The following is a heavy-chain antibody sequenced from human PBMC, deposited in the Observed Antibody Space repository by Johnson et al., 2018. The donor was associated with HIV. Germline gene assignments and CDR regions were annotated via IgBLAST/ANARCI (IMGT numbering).Heavy chain of an antibody. CDR2: IRYDGTNK. J-gene: IGHJ3*01. CDR3: AKEESGSFLAFDL. Sequence: QMQLVESGGGVVQPGGSLRLSCAASGFTFSNFGMHWVRQAPGKGLEWVTFIRYDGTNKYYADSVMGRFTISRDNSKNTLYLQMNGLRPEDTAVFYCAKEESGSFLAFDLWGQGTMVTFSS. CDR1: GFTFSNFG. D-gene: IGHD1-26*01. V-gene: IGHV3-30*02.